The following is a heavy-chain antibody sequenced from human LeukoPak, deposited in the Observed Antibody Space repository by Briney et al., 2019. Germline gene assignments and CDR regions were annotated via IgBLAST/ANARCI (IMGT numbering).Heavy chain of an antibody. D-gene: IGHD6-13*01. CDR3: ARVREYSSSWYLRYFQGY. V-gene: IGHV1-18*01. CDR1: GYTFTSYD. CDR2: ISAYNGNT. J-gene: IGHJ4*02. Sequence: ASVKVSCKASGYTFTSYDINWVRQAPGQGLEWMGWISAYNGNTNYAQKLQGRVTMTTDTSTSTAYMELRSLRSDDTAVYYCARVREYSSSWYLRYFQGYWGQGTLVTVSS.